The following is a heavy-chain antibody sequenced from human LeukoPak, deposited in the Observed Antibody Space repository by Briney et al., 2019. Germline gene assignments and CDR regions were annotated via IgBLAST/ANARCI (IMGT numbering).Heavy chain of an antibody. V-gene: IGHV3-30*18. Sequence: TGGSLRLSCAASGFTFGSYGMHWVRQAPGKGLEGVALISYDGSKEYYGDSVKGRFTISRDNSKNTLYLQMNSLRAEDTAVYYCAKDQGYTYGHSFDYWGQGTLVTVSS. CDR2: ISYDGSKE. CDR3: AKDQGYTYGHSFDY. D-gene: IGHD5-18*01. CDR1: GFTFGSYG. J-gene: IGHJ4*02.